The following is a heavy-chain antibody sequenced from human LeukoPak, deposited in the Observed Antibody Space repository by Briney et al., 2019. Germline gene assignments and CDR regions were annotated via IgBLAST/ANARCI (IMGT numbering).Heavy chain of an antibody. Sequence: SETLSLTCAVSGYSISSGYYWGWLRQPPGKGLEWIGSIYHSGSTYYNPSLKSRVTISVDTSKNQFSLKLSSVTAADTAVYYCARDHSSSWSTNAFDIWGQGTMVTVSS. CDR1: GYSISSGYY. D-gene: IGHD6-13*01. V-gene: IGHV4-38-2*02. CDR2: IYHSGST. J-gene: IGHJ3*02. CDR3: ARDHSSSWSTNAFDI.